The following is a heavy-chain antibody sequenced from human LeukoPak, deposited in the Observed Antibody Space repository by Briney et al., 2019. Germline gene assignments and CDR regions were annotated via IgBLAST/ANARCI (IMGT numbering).Heavy chain of an antibody. CDR2: IDPSDSYT. CDR3: ARQGYCSGGTCYSRWFDP. CDR1: GYSFTSYW. J-gene: IGHJ5*02. V-gene: IGHV5-10-1*01. D-gene: IGHD2-15*01. Sequence: GESLKIPCKGSGYSFTSYWISWVRQMPGKGLEWMGRIDPSDSYTKYNPPFQGHVTISADKSTSTAYLQWSSLKASDTAMYYCARQGYCSGGTCYSRWFDPWGQGTLVTVSS.